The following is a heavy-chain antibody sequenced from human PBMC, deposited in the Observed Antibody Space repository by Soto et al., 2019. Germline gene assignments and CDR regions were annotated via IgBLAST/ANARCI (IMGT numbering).Heavy chain of an antibody. CDR2: ISGSGGST. D-gene: IGHD4-17*01. CDR1: GFTFSSYA. CDR3: AKDLADYGDYPYYFDY. J-gene: IGHJ4*02. Sequence: SCAASGFTFSSYAMSWVRQAPGKGLEWVSVISGSGGSTYYADSVKGRFTISRDNSKNTLYLQMNSLRAEDTAVYYCAKDLADYGDYPYYFDYWGQGTLVTVCS. V-gene: IGHV3-23*01.